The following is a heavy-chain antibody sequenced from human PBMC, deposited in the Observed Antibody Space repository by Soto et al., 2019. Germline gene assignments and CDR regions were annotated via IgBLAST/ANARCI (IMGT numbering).Heavy chain of an antibody. D-gene: IGHD3-10*01. V-gene: IGHV3-15*07. Sequence: EVQLVESGGGLVNLGGSLTLSCAASGFTFTYAWMNWVRQAPGTGLEWVGRIKSKTAGGTTDYTAPVKGRFTISRDDSKNTLFLQMNSLKAEDTAVYYCATDGGAWGQGTLVTVSS. CDR3: ATDGGA. CDR2: IKSKTAGGTT. J-gene: IGHJ5*02. CDR1: GFTFTYAW.